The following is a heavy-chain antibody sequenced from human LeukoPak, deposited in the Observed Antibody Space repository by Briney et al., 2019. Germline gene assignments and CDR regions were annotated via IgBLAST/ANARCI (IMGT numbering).Heavy chain of an antibody. CDR3: ARLGGATVTTHNFDY. CDR1: GGSISSGDYY. CDR2: IYYSGST. V-gene: IGHV4-30-4*08. D-gene: IGHD4-17*01. Sequence: SETLSITCTVSGGSISSGDYYWSWIRQPPRKGLEWIGYIYYSGSTYYNPSLKSRVTISVDTSKNQFSLKLSSVTAADTAVYYCARLGGATVTTHNFDYWGQGTLVTVSS. J-gene: IGHJ4*02.